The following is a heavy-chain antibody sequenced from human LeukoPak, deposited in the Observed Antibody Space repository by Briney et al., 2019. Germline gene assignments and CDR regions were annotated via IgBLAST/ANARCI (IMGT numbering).Heavy chain of an antibody. J-gene: IGHJ4*02. Sequence: ASVKVSCKASGYTFTSYDINWVRQATGQGLEWMGWMNPNSGNTGYAQKFQGRVTMTRNTSISTAYMELSSLRSEDTAVYYCARAVAVAGSYYFDYWGQETLVTVSS. CDR2: MNPNSGNT. CDR1: GYTFTSYD. CDR3: ARAVAVAGSYYFDY. V-gene: IGHV1-8*01. D-gene: IGHD6-19*01.